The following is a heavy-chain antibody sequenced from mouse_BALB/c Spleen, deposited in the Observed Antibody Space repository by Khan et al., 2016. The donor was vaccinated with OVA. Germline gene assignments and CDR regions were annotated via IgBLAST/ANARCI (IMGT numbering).Heavy chain of an antibody. Sequence: QVQLQQSGAELARPGASVKMSCKASGYTFTSYTMPWVKQRPGQGLEWIGYINPSSGYTKYNQKFKDKATLTADKSSSTAYMQLSSLTSEDSAVYYCARTHERWGQGTTLTVSS. CDR3: ARTHER. CDR1: GYTFTSYT. V-gene: IGHV1-4*01. J-gene: IGHJ2*01. CDR2: INPSSGYT.